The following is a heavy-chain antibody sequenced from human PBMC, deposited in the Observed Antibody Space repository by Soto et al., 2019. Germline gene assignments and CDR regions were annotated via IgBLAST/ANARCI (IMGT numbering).Heavy chain of an antibody. V-gene: IGHV3-30-3*01. Sequence: QVQLVESGGGVVQPGRSLRLFCAASGFTFSSYAMHWVRQAPGKGLEWVAVISYDGSNKYYADSVKGRFTISRDNSKNTLYLQMNSLRAEDTAVYYCARSFYCGGDCYLDYWGQGTLVTVSS. CDR1: GFTFSSYA. D-gene: IGHD2-21*02. J-gene: IGHJ4*02. CDR3: ARSFYCGGDCYLDY. CDR2: ISYDGSNK.